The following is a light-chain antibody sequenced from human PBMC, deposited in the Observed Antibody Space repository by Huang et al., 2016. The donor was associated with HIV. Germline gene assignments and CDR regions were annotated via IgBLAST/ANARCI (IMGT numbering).Light chain of an antibody. Sequence: EIVMTQSPATLSVSPGERATLSCRASQSVGSNLAWYQHKPGQAPRLLIDGASTRATGIPARFSGSGSGTEFTLTISSLQSEDCAGYFCQQYNSWPWTFGQGTKVEIK. V-gene: IGKV3-15*01. CDR3: QQYNSWPWT. J-gene: IGKJ1*01. CDR1: QSVGSN. CDR2: GAS.